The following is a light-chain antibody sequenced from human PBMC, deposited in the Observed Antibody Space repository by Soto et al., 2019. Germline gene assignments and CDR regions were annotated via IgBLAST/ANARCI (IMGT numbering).Light chain of an antibody. Sequence: EIVLTQSPGPLSLSPGERATLSCRASQSVSSKYLAWYQQKPGQAPRVLIYGTSIRASGVPERFSGGGSGTDVTHTITRLEPEDFAVYYCQQYGSSLFTFGAGTKVDFK. CDR2: GTS. CDR3: QQYGSSLFT. J-gene: IGKJ3*01. CDR1: QSVSSKY. V-gene: IGKV3-20*01.